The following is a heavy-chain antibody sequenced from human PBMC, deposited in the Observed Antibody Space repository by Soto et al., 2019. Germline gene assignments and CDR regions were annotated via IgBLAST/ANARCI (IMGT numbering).Heavy chain of an antibody. Sequence: TSETLSLTCAVSGYSISSSNWWGWIRQPPGKGLEWIGYIYYSGSTYYNPSLKSRVTMSVDTSKNQFSLKLSSVTAVDTAVYYCARMSGWGITGTYYYYGMDVWGQGTTVTVSS. CDR2: IYYSGST. CDR3: ARMSGWGITGTYYYYGMDV. CDR1: GYSISSSNW. J-gene: IGHJ6*02. V-gene: IGHV4-28*01. D-gene: IGHD1-20*01.